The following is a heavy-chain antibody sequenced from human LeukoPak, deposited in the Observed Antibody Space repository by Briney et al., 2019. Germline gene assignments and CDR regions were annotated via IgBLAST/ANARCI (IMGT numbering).Heavy chain of an antibody. CDR2: ISSSGSTI. J-gene: IGHJ5*02. CDR3: ASLARLGVYNHGEENWFDP. Sequence: PGGSLRLSCAASGFTFSSYEMNWVRQAPGKGLEWVSYISSSGSTIYYADSVKGRFTISRDNAKNSLYLQMNSLRAEDTAVYYCASLARLGVYNHGEENWFDPWGQGTLVTVSS. CDR1: GFTFSSYE. D-gene: IGHD3-16*01. V-gene: IGHV3-48*03.